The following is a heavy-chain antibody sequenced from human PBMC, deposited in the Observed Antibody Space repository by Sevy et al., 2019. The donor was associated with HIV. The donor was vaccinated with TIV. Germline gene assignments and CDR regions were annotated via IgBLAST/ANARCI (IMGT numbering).Heavy chain of an antibody. D-gene: IGHD3-10*01. J-gene: IGHJ3*01. V-gene: IGHV3-21*04. CDR1: GFTFNSYT. CDR2: VGFDSNYI. CDR3: VRPHGSGSCEAFDL. Sequence: GGSLRLSCAASGFTFNSYTMNWVRQAPGKGLEWVSSVGFDSNYIYYADSVRDRFTISRDNAKNSLYLQMNSLRAEDTAVYYYVRPHGSGSCEAFDLWGQGTMVTVSS.